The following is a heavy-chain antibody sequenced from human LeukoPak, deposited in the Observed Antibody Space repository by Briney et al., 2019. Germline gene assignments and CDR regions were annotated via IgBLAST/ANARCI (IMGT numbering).Heavy chain of an antibody. CDR3: AKDRPGTAMVTDAFDI. CDR2: ISGSGGST. CDR1: GFSFSSYA. J-gene: IGHJ3*02. D-gene: IGHD5-18*01. Sequence: GGSLRLSCVASGFSFSSYAMHWVRQAPGKGLEWVSAISGSGGSTYYADSVKGRFTISRDNSKNTLYLQMNSLRAEDTAVYYCAKDRPGTAMVTDAFDIWGQGTMVTVSS. V-gene: IGHV3-23*01.